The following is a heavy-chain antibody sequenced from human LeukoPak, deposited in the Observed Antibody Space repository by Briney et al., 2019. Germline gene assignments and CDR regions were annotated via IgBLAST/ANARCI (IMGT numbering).Heavy chain of an antibody. V-gene: IGHV1-8*02. J-gene: IGHJ5*02. Sequence: ASVKVSCKASGYTFTSYDINWVRQATGQGLEWMGRMNPNNGDTGYAQKFQDRVTMTRNTSISTAYMELSSLRSEDTAVYYCARGAGGSSSWYNWFDPWGQGTLVTVSS. CDR2: MNPNNGDT. D-gene: IGHD6-13*01. CDR1: GYTFTSYD. CDR3: ARGAGGSSSWYNWFDP.